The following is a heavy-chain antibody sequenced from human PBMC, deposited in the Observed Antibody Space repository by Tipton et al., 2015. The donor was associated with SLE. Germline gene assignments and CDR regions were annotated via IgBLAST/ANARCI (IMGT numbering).Heavy chain of an antibody. CDR2: ITNNGNT. CDR3: AGTPWLVRFEY. V-gene: IGHV4-39*02. Sequence: TLSLTCSVPGGSISGTNYYWDWIRQPPGKGPEWIGRITNNGNTYYIPSLQSRVTMSVDTSKNHFSLKLRSVTAADTAVYYCAGTPWLVRFEYWGQGTLVNVSP. D-gene: IGHD6-19*01. J-gene: IGHJ4*02. CDR1: GGSISGTNYY.